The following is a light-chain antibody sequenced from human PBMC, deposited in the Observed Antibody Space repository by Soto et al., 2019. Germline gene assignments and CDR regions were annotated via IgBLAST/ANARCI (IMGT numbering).Light chain of an antibody. V-gene: IGLV2-14*01. J-gene: IGLJ1*01. CDR3: SSYTISNTLV. CDR1: SRDVGCYNY. Sequence: QSVLTQPASVSGSPGQSITISCTGTSRDVGCYNYVSWYQQYPGKAPKLMIYDVSNRPSGVSNRFSGSKSGNTASLTISGLQAEDEADYYCSSYTISNTLVFGSGTKVTVL. CDR2: DVS.